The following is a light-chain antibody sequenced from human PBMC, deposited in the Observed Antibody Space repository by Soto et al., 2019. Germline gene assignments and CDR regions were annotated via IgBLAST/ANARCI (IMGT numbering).Light chain of an antibody. CDR2: SNN. Sequence: QSVLTQPPSASGTPVQRVTISCSGSSSNIGSNTVNWYQQLPGTAPKLLIYSNNQRPSGVPDRFSGSKSGTSASLAISGHQSEDEADYYCAAWDDSLNGYVFGTGTKVTVL. J-gene: IGLJ1*01. V-gene: IGLV1-44*01. CDR1: SSNIGSNT. CDR3: AAWDDSLNGYV.